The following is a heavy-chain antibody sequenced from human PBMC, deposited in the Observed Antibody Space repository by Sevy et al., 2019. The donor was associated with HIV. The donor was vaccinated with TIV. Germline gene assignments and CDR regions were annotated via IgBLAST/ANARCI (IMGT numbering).Heavy chain of an antibody. V-gene: IGHV3-15*01. CDR1: GLTFTNAG. J-gene: IGHJ4*02. Sequence: GGSLRLSCAASGLTFTNAGMSWVRQAPGKGLEWVGRIKSKNEGATRDFAAPVKGRFAISRDDSKNTLFLQMDSLKTEDTAVYYCTAGVCTSDFDHWGQGILVTVSS. CDR2: IKSKNEGATR. D-gene: IGHD1-1*01. CDR3: TAGVCTSDFDH.